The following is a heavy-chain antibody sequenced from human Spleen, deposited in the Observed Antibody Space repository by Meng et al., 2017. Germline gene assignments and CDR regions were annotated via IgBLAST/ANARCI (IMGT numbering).Heavy chain of an antibody. Sequence: QVQLQESGQGQVKPSGTLALTCAVSGGSISSSNWWTWVRQPPGKGLDWIGELSHSGSTNYNPSLKSRVTISPDESKNQFSLKLNSVTAAYTAIYYCARGSFSSGWGIWGQRTLVTVSS. D-gene: IGHD6-19*01. V-gene: IGHV4-4*02. CDR3: ARGSFSSGWGI. CDR1: GGSISSSNW. J-gene: IGHJ4*02. CDR2: LSHSGST.